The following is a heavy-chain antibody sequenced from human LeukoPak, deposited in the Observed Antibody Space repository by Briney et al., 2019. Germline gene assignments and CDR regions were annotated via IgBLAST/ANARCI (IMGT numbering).Heavy chain of an antibody. CDR2: ISSSGSTI. V-gene: IGHV3-11*01. Sequence: PGGSLRLSCAASGFTFSDYYMSWIRQAPGKGLEWVSYISSSGSTIYYADSVKGRFTISRDNAKNSLYLQMNSLRAEDTAVYYCARLASSGWYYFDYWGQGTLVTVSS. D-gene: IGHD6-19*01. CDR3: ARLASSGWYYFDY. J-gene: IGHJ4*02. CDR1: GFTFSDYY.